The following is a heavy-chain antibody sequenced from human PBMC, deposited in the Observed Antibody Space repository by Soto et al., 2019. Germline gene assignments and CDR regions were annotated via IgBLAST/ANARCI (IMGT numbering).Heavy chain of an antibody. Sequence: TPETLSLTCFVSSCSVTSYHRSWIRQFHGEGLEWIAYTSYTGNTNYNPSLKSRVTISLETSKKRLSLKLTSKTAADTAVYYCTRNMHAGITHYFDPWGQGTLVTVSS. CDR2: TSYTGNT. CDR1: SCSVTSYH. CDR3: TRNMHAGITHYFDP. D-gene: IGHD1-26*01. J-gene: IGHJ5*02. V-gene: IGHV4-59*02.